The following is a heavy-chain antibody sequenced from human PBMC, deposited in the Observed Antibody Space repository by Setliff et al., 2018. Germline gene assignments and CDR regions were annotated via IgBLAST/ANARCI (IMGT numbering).Heavy chain of an antibody. D-gene: IGHD4-4*01. Sequence: GASVKVSCKASGDTFSSYAINWVRQAPGQGLEWMGGIIPIFGTANYAQKFQDRLTITTVGSTSTAYMELSSLRSEDTAVYYCARADYIRYFYMDAWGKGTTVTVSS. V-gene: IGHV1-69*05. CDR1: GDTFSSYA. CDR3: ARADYIRYFYMDA. J-gene: IGHJ6*03. CDR2: IIPIFGTA.